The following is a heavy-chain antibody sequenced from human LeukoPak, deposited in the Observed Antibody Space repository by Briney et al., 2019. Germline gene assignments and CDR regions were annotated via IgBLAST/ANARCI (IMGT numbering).Heavy chain of an antibody. CDR3: VKSGYSTSSDVDY. D-gene: IGHD6-6*01. CDR2: INSNGDST. J-gene: IGHJ4*02. V-gene: IGHV3-64D*09. Sequence: GGSLRLSCSVSGFTFSAHAMHWVRQAPGKGLKFLSSINSNGDSTYHAESVKGRFTISRDNSRTTLYLQMRSLRPEDTAVYYCVKSGYSTSSDVDYWGQGTLVTVSS. CDR1: GFTFSAHA.